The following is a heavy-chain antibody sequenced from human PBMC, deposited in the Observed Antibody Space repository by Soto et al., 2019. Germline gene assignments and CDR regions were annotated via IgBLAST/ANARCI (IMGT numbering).Heavy chain of an antibody. CDR1: GYTFTSYA. CDR3: ARVRWLARAFDY. CDR2: INAGNGNT. Sequence: GASVKVSCKASGYTFTSYAMHWVRQAPGQRLEWMGWINAGNGNTKYSQKFQGRGTITRDTSASTAYMELSSLRAEDTAVYYCARVRWLARAFDYWGQGTLVTVS. J-gene: IGHJ4*02. D-gene: IGHD6-19*01. V-gene: IGHV1-3*01.